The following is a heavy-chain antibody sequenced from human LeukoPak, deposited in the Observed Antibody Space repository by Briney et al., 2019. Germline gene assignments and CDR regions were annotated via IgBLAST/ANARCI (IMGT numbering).Heavy chain of an antibody. V-gene: IGHV3-53*01. CDR2: IYGGGNI. D-gene: IGHD5-24*01. CDR1: GFTVSSNY. Sequence: GGSLRLSCAAPGFTVSSNYMNWVRQAPGKGLEWVSVIYGGGNIYYADSVKGRFTISRDNSKNTLYLQMNSPRAEDTAVYYCARGAGYNYPYYFDYWGQGTLVTVSP. CDR3: ARGAGYNYPYYFDY. J-gene: IGHJ4*02.